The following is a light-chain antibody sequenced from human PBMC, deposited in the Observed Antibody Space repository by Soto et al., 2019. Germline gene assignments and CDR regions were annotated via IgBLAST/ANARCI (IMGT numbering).Light chain of an antibody. CDR3: CSYTRTSNHYF. J-gene: IGLJ1*01. V-gene: IGLV2-14*01. CDR2: EVR. Sequence: QSALTQPTSVSGSRGQSITISCTGTSSDIGGYDYVSWYQQRPGKAPKLMIYEVRYRPSGVSNRFSGSKSGNTASLTISGLQAEDEADYYCCSYTRTSNHYFFGSGTKVTVL. CDR1: SSDIGGYDY.